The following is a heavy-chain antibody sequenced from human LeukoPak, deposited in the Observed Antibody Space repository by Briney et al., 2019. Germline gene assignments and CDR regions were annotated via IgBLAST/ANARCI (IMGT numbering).Heavy chain of an antibody. D-gene: IGHD3-3*01. CDR3: ARNDFWSGYPSDY. CDR1: GYTLTHHA. J-gene: IGHJ4*02. Sequence: ASVKVSCKASGYTLTHHAMHWVRQAPGQGLQWMGWIITDKGSAKYSQDFQGRVTITRDTSASTAYMELSSLRSEDTAVYYCARNDFWSGYPSDYWGQGTLVTVSS. V-gene: IGHV1-3*03. CDR2: IITDKGSA.